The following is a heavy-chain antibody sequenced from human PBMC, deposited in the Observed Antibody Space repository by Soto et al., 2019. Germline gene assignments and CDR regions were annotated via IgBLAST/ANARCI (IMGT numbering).Heavy chain of an antibody. CDR3: ARDQNNYDSSGYYYVPAFDI. CDR1: GFTFSSYW. CDR2: IKQDGSEK. J-gene: IGHJ3*02. Sequence: GGSLRLSCAASGFTFSSYWMSWVRQAPGKGLGWVANIKQDGSEKYYVDSVKGRFTISRDNAKNSLYLQMNSLRAEDTAVYYCARDQNNYDSSGYYYVPAFDIWGQGTMVTVSS. V-gene: IGHV3-7*01. D-gene: IGHD3-22*01.